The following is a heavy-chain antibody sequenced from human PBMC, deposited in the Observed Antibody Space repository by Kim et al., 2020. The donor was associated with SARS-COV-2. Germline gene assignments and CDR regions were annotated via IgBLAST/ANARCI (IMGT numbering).Heavy chain of an antibody. J-gene: IGHJ6*02. Sequence: QKVQGRVTMTTDTSTSTAYMELRSLRSDDTAVYYCARWGAHSSSSGGMDVWGQGTTVTVSS. CDR3: ARWGAHSSSSGGMDV. V-gene: IGHV1-18*01. D-gene: IGHD6-6*01.